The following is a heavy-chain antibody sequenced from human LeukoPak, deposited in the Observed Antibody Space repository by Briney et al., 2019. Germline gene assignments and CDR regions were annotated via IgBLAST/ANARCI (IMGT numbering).Heavy chain of an antibody. D-gene: IGHD3-16*01. Sequence: PSGTLSLTCAVSGDSISSSHWWSWVRQPPGKGLEWIGSIYYSGSTYYNPSLKSRVTISVDTSKNQFSLKLNSVTATDTAVYYCARHYGPWGQGTLVTVSS. CDR3: ARHYGP. CDR1: GDSISSSHW. CDR2: IYYSGST. V-gene: IGHV4-4*02. J-gene: IGHJ4*02.